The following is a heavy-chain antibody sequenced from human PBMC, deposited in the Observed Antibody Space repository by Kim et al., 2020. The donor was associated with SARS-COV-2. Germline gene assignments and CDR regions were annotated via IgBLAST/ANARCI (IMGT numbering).Heavy chain of an antibody. Sequence: SETLSLTCTVSGGSITSYSYYWGWIRQPPGKGLEWIGSIYYSGSAYSNPSLNSRVTISVDTSKNQFSLKLTSVTAADTAVYYCARNAGGKQWLVLGVRGFDPGGKGALVTVSS. V-gene: IGHV4-39*01. CDR2: IYYSGSA. J-gene: IGHJ5*02. CDR3: ARNAGGKQWLVLGVRGFDP. D-gene: IGHD6-19*01. CDR1: GGSITSYSYY.